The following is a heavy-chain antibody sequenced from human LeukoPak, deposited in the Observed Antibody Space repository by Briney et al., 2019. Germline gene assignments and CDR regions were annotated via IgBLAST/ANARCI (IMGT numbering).Heavy chain of an antibody. CDR2: ISYDGSNK. CDR3: ARDHYLITPMDV. D-gene: IGHD3-22*01. V-gene: IGHV3-30*04. Sequence: GRSLRLSCAASGFAFSSYAMHWVRQAPGKGLEWVAVISYDGSNKYYADSVKGRFTISRDNSKNTLYLQMNSLRAEDTAVYYCARDHYLITPMDVWGQGTTVTVSS. CDR1: GFAFSSYA. J-gene: IGHJ6*02.